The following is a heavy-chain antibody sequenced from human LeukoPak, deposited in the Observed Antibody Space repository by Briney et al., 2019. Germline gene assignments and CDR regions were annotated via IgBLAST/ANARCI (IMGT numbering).Heavy chain of an antibody. D-gene: IGHD2-8*01. CDR1: GGSISSYY. CDR3: ARDRDLLGYCTNGVCYKGYDY. CDR2: IYYSGST. V-gene: IGHV4-59*12. Sequence: PSETLSLTCTVSGGSISSYYWSWIRQPPGKGLEWIGDIYYSGSTNYNPSLKSRVTISVDTSKNQFSLKLSSVTAADTAVYYCARDRDLLGYCTNGVCYKGYDYWGQGTLVTVSS. J-gene: IGHJ4*02.